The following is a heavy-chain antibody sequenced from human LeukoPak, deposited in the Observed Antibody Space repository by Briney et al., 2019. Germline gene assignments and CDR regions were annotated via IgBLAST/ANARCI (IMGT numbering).Heavy chain of an antibody. CDR1: GFTFTNYP. CDR2: ISGSGGST. D-gene: IGHD5-12*01. CDR3: ARKLSGYAPFDC. J-gene: IGHJ4*02. Sequence: GGSLRLSCAASGFTFTNYPMIWVRQAPGRGLTWVSGISGSGGSTYYADSVKGRFTISRDDPRSTLYLQMSSLRAEDTAVYYCARKLSGYAPFDCWGQGTLVTVSS. V-gene: IGHV3-23*01.